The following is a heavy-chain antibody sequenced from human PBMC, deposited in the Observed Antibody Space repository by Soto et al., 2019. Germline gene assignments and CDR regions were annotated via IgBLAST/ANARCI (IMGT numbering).Heavy chain of an antibody. V-gene: IGHV3-21*06. D-gene: IGHD2-21*02. CDR2: ISTSGTTT. CDR1: GFTFSYYS. CDR3: ASSEYCGDDCSSPSWFDP. Sequence: EEQMVESGGGLVKPGGSLRLSCETSGFTFSYYSMNWVRQAPGKGLEWVASISTSGTTTFYASSVRGRFTISRDNAKNALYLQMNSLRVKDTAVYYCASSEYCGDDCSSPSWFDPWGQGTVVTVSS. J-gene: IGHJ5*02.